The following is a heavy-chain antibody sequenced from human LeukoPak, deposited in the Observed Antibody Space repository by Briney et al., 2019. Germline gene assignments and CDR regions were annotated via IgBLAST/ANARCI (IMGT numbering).Heavy chain of an antibody. CDR1: GFTFRRYG. CDR3: AKGVRNSTGKIDD. J-gene: IGHJ4*02. V-gene: IGHV3-33*06. CDR2: IWHDGDNK. Sequence: PGGSLRLSCAASGFTFRRYGMHWVRQAPGKGLEWVAVIWHDGDNKYYADSVKGRFTISRDNSKNTLYLQMNSLRAEDTALYACAKGVRNSTGKIDDWGQGTRVTVSS. D-gene: IGHD2/OR15-2a*01.